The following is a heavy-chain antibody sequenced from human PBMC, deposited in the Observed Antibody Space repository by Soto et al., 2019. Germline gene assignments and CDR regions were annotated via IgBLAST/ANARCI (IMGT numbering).Heavy chain of an antibody. CDR2: ISGSGAST. Sequence: PGGSLRLSCVASGFTFSSYSMVWVRQAPGKGLEWVSAISGSGASTYYADSVKGRFTISRDNSKNTLYLQMNSLRAEDTAVYYCAHFDWFIDYWGQGTLVTVSS. CDR1: GFTFSSYS. J-gene: IGHJ4*02. V-gene: IGHV3-23*01. CDR3: AHFDWFIDY. D-gene: IGHD3-9*01.